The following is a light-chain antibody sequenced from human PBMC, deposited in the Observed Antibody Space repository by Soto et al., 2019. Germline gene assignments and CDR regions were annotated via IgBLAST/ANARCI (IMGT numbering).Light chain of an antibody. CDR3: QQRSNWYT. J-gene: IGKJ2*01. CDR1: QTISSW. Sequence: DIQMTQSPSTLSGSVGDRVTITCRASQTISSWLAWYQQKPGKAPKLLIYKASTLKSGVPSRFSGSGSGTEFTLTISSLEPEDFAVYYCQQRSNWYTFGQGTKVDIK. CDR2: KAS. V-gene: IGKV1-5*03.